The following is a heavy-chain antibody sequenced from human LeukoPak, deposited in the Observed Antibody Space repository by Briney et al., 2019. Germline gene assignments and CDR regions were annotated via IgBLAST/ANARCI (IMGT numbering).Heavy chain of an antibody. CDR2: ITYSGGST. V-gene: IGHV3-23*01. J-gene: IGHJ5*02. CDR1: EFTFSSYA. D-gene: IGHD3-10*01. Sequence: GGSLRLSCAASEFTFSSYAMNWVRQAPGKGLEWVSGITYSGGSTYYADSVRGRFTISRDNSKNTLYLQMNSLRAEDTAVYYCAQDIWGSGNFGWFDPWGQGTLVTVSS. CDR3: AQDIWGSGNFGWFDP.